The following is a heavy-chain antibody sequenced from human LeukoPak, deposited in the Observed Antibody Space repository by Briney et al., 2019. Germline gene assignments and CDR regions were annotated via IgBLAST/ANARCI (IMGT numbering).Heavy chain of an antibody. D-gene: IGHD1-26*01. Sequence: GGSLRLSCAASGFTFSSYAMSWVRQAPGKGLEWVSAIRDSGSSTHYADSVKGRFTTSRDNSKNTLFLQMNSLRAEDTAIYYCAKYGPQDSGSSHFDYWGQGALVTVSS. J-gene: IGHJ4*02. CDR2: IRDSGSST. CDR1: GFTFSSYA. CDR3: AKYGPQDSGSSHFDY. V-gene: IGHV3-23*01.